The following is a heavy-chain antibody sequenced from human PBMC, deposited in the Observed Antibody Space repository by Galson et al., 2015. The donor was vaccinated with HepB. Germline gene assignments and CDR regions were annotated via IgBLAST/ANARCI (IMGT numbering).Heavy chain of an antibody. CDR3: TRVGRDFWSGYYTSYYYYYMDV. D-gene: IGHD3-3*01. CDR1: GFTFSGSA. V-gene: IGHV3-73*01. CDR2: IRSKANSYAT. Sequence: SLRLSCAASGFTFSGSAMHWVRQASGKGLEWVGRIRSKANSYATAYAASVKGRFTISRDDSKNTAYLQMNSLKTEDTAVYYCTRVGRDFWSGYYTSYYYYYMDVWGKGTTVTVSS. J-gene: IGHJ6*03.